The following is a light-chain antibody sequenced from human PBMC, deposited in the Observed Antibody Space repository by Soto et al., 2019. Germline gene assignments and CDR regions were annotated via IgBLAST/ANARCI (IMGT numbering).Light chain of an antibody. J-gene: IGKJ1*01. CDR3: QQYGSSGT. CDR2: GAS. CDR1: QSVSNNY. Sequence: IVLTQSTVTLSLSPGERSTVSVMASQSVSNNYLAWYQQKPGQAPRLLIYGASNRATGIPDRFSGSGSGTDFTLTISRLEPEDFAVYYCQQYGSSGTFGQGTKVDIK. V-gene: IGKV3-20*01.